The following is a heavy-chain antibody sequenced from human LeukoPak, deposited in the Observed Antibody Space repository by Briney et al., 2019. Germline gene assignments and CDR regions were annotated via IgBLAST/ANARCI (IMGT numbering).Heavy chain of an antibody. V-gene: IGHV4-34*01. CDR1: GGSFSGYY. D-gene: IGHD2-15*01. CDR3: ARGSRELFRRFCSGGSCYEVWFDP. CDR2: INHYGST. J-gene: IGHJ5*02. Sequence: PSETLSLTCAVYGGSFSGYYWSWIRQPPGKGLEWIGEINHYGSTNYNPSLKSRVTISVGTSKNQFSLKLTSVTAADTAVYYCARGSRELFRRFCSGGSCYEVWFDPWGQGILVTVSS.